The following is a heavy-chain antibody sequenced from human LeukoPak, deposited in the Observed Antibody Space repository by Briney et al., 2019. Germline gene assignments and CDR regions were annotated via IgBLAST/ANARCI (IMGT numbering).Heavy chain of an antibody. V-gene: IGHV3-13*01. CDR1: GFTFSSYD. CDR3: ARWKYYYDSSGYLAP. CDR2: IDTAGDT. Sequence: PGGSLRLSCAAYGFTFSSYDMHWIRQITGKGLEWVSAIDTAGDTYYPGSVKGRFTISRENAKNSLYLQMNSLRVGDTAVYYCARWKYYYDSSGYLAPWGQGTLVTVSS. D-gene: IGHD3-22*01. J-gene: IGHJ5*02.